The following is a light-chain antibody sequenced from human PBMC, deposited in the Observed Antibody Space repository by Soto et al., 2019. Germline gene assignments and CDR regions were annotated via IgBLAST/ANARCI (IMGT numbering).Light chain of an antibody. V-gene: IGLV2-18*02. CDR3: RSYTSSSTYV. CDR1: SSDVGSYNR. CDR2: EVS. Sequence: QSVLTQPPSVSGSPGQSVTISCTGTSSDVGSYNRVSWYQQPPGTAPKLMISEVSNRPSGVPDRFSGSKSGNTASLTISGLQAEDEADYYCRSYTSSSTYVFGTGNKVTVL. J-gene: IGLJ1*01.